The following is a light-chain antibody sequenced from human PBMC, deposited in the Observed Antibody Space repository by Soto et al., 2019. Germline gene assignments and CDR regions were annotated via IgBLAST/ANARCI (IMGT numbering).Light chain of an antibody. Sequence: EIVLTQSPGTLSLSPGERATLSCRASQSVGRRHLAWHQQKPGQAPRLLIYDSSSRPADIPDRFSGSGFRTDFTLSSSRLEPEDFAVYFCQQYGSSPATFGRGTEVEIK. CDR1: QSVGRRH. J-gene: IGKJ1*01. V-gene: IGKV3-20*01. CDR3: QQYGSSPAT. CDR2: DSS.